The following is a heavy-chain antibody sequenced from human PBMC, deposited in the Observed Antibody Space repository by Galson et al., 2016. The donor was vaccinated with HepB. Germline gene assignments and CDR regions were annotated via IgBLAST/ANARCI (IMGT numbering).Heavy chain of an antibody. CDR1: GFTFRTYS. D-gene: IGHD3-16*02. V-gene: IGHV3-21*01. CDR3: ARDNDYVWGSYRYDY. J-gene: IGHJ4*02. Sequence: SLRLSCAASGFTFRTYSMNWVRQAPGKGLEWVSSISSTSSYIEYADSVKGRFTISRDNAKNSLYLQMNSLTAEDTAVYYCARDNDYVWGSYRYDYWGQGTLVTVSS. CDR2: ISSTSSYI.